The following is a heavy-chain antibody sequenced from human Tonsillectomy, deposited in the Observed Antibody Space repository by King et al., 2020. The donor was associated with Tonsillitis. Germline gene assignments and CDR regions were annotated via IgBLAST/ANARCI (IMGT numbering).Heavy chain of an antibody. J-gene: IGHJ5*02. Sequence: QLQESGPGLVKPSETLSLTCTVSGGSISSSSYYWGWIRQPPGKGLEWIGSIYYSGSTYYNPSLKSRVTISVDTSKNQFSLKLSSVTAADTAVYYCARHGLRVYSYGLRGWFDPWGQGTLVTVSS. CDR1: GGSISSSSYY. D-gene: IGHD5-18*01. CDR2: IYYSGST. CDR3: ARHGLRVYSYGLRGWFDP. V-gene: IGHV4-39*01.